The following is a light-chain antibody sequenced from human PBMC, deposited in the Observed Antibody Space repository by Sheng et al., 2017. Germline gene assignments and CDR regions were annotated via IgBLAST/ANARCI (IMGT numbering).Light chain of an antibody. V-gene: IGKV1-8*01. J-gene: IGKJ1*01. Sequence: AIRMTQSPSSFSASTGDRVTITCRASQGISSYLAWYQQKPGKAPKLLIYAASTLQSGVPSRFSGSGSGTDFTLTISCLQSEDFATYYCLQNNSYPRTFGQGPKVE. CDR3: LQNNSYPRT. CDR1: QGISSY. CDR2: AAS.